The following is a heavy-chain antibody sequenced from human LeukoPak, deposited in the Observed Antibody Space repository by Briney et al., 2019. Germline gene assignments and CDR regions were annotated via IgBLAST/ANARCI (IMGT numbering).Heavy chain of an antibody. D-gene: IGHD1/OR15-1a*01. J-gene: IGHJ4*02. CDR2: IHTSGNT. CDR1: GGSISNYY. CDR3: TRSTTIPD. Sequence: SETLSLTCTVSGGSISNYYWSWIRQPAGKGLEWIGRIHTSGNTNCNPSLKSRVTMSVDTSKNQISLTLSSVTAADTAIYYCTRSTTIPDWGQGTLVTVSS. V-gene: IGHV4-4*07.